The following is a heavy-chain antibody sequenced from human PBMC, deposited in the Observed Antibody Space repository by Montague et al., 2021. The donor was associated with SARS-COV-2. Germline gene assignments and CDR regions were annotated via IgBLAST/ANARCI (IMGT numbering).Heavy chain of an antibody. V-gene: IGHV4-4*02. D-gene: IGHD3-16*01. Sequence: SETLSLTCGVSGDSIICTNWWSWVRQPPGKGLEWIGEIHHSGDTNYNPSFKRRVTISVDQSKHQYSLELSFVTAADTALYYCLRAWGLDNRPPVWGQGVLVIVSS. CDR3: LRAWGLDNRPPV. CDR1: GDSIICTNW. CDR2: IHHSGDT. J-gene: IGHJ4*02.